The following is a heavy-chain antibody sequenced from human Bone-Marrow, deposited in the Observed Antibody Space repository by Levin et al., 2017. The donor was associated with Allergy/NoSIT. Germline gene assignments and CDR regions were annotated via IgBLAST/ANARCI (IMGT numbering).Heavy chain of an antibody. V-gene: IGHV3-7*01. Sequence: GESLKISCAASGFTFSSYWMSWVRQAPGKGLEWVANIKQDGSEKYYVDSVKGRFTISRDNAKNSLYLQMNSLRAEDTAVYYCARESGGGSLNDAFDIWGQGTMVTVSS. J-gene: IGHJ3*02. CDR1: GFTFSSYW. CDR3: ARESGGGSLNDAFDI. CDR2: IKQDGSEK. D-gene: IGHD1-26*01.